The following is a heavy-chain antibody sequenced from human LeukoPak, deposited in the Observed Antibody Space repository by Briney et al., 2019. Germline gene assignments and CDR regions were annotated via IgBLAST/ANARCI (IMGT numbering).Heavy chain of an antibody. V-gene: IGHV4-61*02. J-gene: IGHJ6*03. CDR1: GGSISSGSYY. CDR2: IYTSGST. Sequence: SETLSLTCTVYGGSISSGSYYWSWIRQPAGKGLEWIGRIYTSGSTHYNPSLKSRVTISADTSKNQFSLKLSSVTAADTAVYYCAREVLGYCSGGSCYAYYYYYYMDVWGKGTTVTISS. D-gene: IGHD2-15*01. CDR3: AREVLGYCSGGSCYAYYYYYYMDV.